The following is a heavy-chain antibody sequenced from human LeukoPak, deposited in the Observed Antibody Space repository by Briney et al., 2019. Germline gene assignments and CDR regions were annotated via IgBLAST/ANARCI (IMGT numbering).Heavy chain of an antibody. CDR2: ISSSGSTI. V-gene: IGHV3-48*03. D-gene: IGHD1-1*01. CDR3: ARDGRNGDYGYYGMDV. CDR1: GFTSSSYE. J-gene: IGHJ6*02. Sequence: PGGSLRLSCAASGFTSSSYEMNWVRQAPGKGLEWVSYISSSGSTIYYADSVKGRFAIPRDNAKNSLYLQMNSLRAEDTAVYYCARDGRNGDYGYYGMDVWGQGTTVTVSS.